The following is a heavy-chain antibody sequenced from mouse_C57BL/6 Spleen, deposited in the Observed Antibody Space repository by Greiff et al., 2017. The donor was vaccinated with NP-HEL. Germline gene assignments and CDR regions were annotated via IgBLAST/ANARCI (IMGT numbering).Heavy chain of an antibody. J-gene: IGHJ2*01. CDR3: ARRGPDYFDY. V-gene: IGHV1-64*01. CDR1: GYTFTSYW. CDR2: IHPNSGST. Sequence: VQLQQSGAELVKPGASVKLSCKASGYTFTSYWMHWVKQRPGQGLEWIGMIHPNSGSTNYNEKFKSKATLTVDKSSSTAYMQLSSLTSEDSAVYYCARRGPDYFDYWGQGTTLTVSS. D-gene: IGHD3-3*01.